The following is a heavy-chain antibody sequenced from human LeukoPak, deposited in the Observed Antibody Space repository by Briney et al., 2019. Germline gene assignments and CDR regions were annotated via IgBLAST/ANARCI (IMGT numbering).Heavy chain of an antibody. CDR1: GGSISSYY. D-gene: IGHD5-24*01. CDR2: INHSGST. Sequence: PSETLSLTCTVSGGSISSYYWSWIRQPPGKGLEWIGEINHSGSTNYNPSLKSRVTISVDTSKNQFSLKLSSVTAADTAVYYCARGFRGQKYGMDVWGQGTTVTVSS. J-gene: IGHJ6*02. V-gene: IGHV4-34*01. CDR3: ARGFRGQKYGMDV.